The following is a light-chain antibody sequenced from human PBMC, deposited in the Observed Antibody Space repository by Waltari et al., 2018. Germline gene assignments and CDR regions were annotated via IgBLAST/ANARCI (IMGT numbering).Light chain of an antibody. J-gene: IGKJ1*01. CDR2: GAS. V-gene: IGKV3-20*01. CDR1: QSISRY. Sequence: IMLTQSPGTLSLSPGERATLSCRASQSISRYLAWYQQKPGHAPRLLIYGASTRATGIPDRFMGSGSGTDFSLTISGLEPEDAAVYYCQHHFRLPATFGQGTKVEIK. CDR3: QHHFRLPAT.